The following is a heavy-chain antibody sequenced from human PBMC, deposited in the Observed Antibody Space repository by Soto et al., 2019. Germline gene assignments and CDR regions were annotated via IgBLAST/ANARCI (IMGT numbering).Heavy chain of an antibody. V-gene: IGHV3-23*01. J-gene: IGHJ4*02. D-gene: IGHD1-20*01. CDR3: ATVHNTSRSFDY. Sequence: LRLSCAASGFTFNIYAMTWVRQAPGKGLEWVSTTGATGRTTYYSDAVKGRFTVSRDNSKNTLDLQMSNLRAEDTAVYYCATVHNTSRSFDYWGQGTLVTVSS. CDR1: GFTFNIYA. CDR2: TGATGRTT.